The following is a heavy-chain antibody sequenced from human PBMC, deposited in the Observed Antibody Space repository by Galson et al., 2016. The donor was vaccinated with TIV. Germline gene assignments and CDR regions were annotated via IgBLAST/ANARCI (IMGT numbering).Heavy chain of an antibody. D-gene: IGHD4-23*01. CDR3: TRVFPPTVARKQGYYGMDV. CDR1: GFTFGDYA. V-gene: IGHV3-49*04. CDR2: IRSKTYGGTT. Sequence: SLRLSCAVSGFTFGDYAMSWVRQAPGKGLEWVSFIRSKTYGGTTEYAASVKGRFTISRDDPKSIAYLQMNSLKTEDTAVYYCTRVFPPTVARKQGYYGMDVWGQGTTVTVSS. J-gene: IGHJ6*02.